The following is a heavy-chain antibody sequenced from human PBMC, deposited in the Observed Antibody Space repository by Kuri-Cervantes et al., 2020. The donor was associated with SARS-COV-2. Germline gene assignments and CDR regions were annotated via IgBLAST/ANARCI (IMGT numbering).Heavy chain of an antibody. J-gene: IGHJ3*02. CDR2: IKEEGSEK. Sequence: GGYLKLSWASSGFTFHSYWLSWVRQAPGKGLEWVINIKEEGSEKYYLDSVKGRFTITRDNAKTSLYLQMDSLGAEDTAVYYCAREEWLHIHDSFDIWGQGTMVTVSS. CDR1: GFTFHSYW. CDR3: AREEWLHIHDSFDI. V-gene: IGHV3-7*04. D-gene: IGHD5-24*01.